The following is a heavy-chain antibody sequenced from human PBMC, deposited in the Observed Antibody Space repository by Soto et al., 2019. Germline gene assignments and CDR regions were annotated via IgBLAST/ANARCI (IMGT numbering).Heavy chain of an antibody. D-gene: IGHD3-3*01. CDR1: GYTFNTYG. Sequence: VKVSCKTSGYTFNTYGINWVRQAPGQGLELMGWISAYDGKTTYAEKFQGRVTLTTDTSTSTAYMELRSLRSDDTAIYYCARDPHEFWTSYWFDPWGQGTPVTVSS. J-gene: IGHJ5*02. CDR2: ISAYDGKT. CDR3: ARDPHEFWTSYWFDP. V-gene: IGHV1-18*01.